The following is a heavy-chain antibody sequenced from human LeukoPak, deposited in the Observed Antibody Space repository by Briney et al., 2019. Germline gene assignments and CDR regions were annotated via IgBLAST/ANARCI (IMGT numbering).Heavy chain of an antibody. CDR2: VYYTGSS. V-gene: IGHV4-59*01. D-gene: IGHD1-26*01. CDR1: GDSIRSSY. Sequence: SETLSLTCSVSGDSIRSSYWSWIRQPPGKGLEWIGYVYYTGSSYYNPSLKSRATTSIDMSKNQFSLKVSSVTAADTAVYYCARGRSNYYGMDVWGQGTTVTVSS. CDR3: ARGRSNYYGMDV. J-gene: IGHJ6*02.